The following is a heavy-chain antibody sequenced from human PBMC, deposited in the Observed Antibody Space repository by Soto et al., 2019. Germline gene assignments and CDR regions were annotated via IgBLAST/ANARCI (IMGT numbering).Heavy chain of an antibody. D-gene: IGHD6-13*01. Sequence: SETLSLTCTVSGGSISSYYWSWIRQPPGKGLEWIGYIYYSGCTNYNPSLKSRVTISVDTSKNQFSLKLSSVTAADTAVYYCARLRIAAAGQWNWFNPWGQGTLVTVS. V-gene: IGHV4-59*08. CDR2: IYYSGCT. CDR1: GGSISSYY. CDR3: ARLRIAAAGQWNWFNP. J-gene: IGHJ5*02.